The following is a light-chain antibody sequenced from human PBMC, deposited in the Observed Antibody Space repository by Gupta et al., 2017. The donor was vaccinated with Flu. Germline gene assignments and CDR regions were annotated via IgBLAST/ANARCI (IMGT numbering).Light chain of an antibody. J-gene: IGKJ1*01. Sequence: DIQMTQSPSSLSASIGDRVTITCRASQSISSYLNWYHQKPGKAPKLLIYTASSLQSGVPSRFSGSGSGTDFTLTISSLQPEDFATYYCQQSDDAPWTFGQGTKVEIK. CDR2: TAS. CDR1: QSISSY. V-gene: IGKV1-39*01. CDR3: QQSDDAPWT.